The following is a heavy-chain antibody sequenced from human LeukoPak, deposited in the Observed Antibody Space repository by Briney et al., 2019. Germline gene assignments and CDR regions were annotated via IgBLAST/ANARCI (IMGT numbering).Heavy chain of an antibody. Sequence: GGSLRLSCAASGFTFSSYAMSWVRQAPGKGLEWVSAISGSGGSTYYVDSVKGRFTISRDNSKNTLYLQMNSLRAEDTAVYYCAKGGYSSSWYGAGYGAFDIWGQGTMVTVSS. CDR1: GFTFSSYA. J-gene: IGHJ3*02. D-gene: IGHD6-13*01. V-gene: IGHV3-23*01. CDR2: ISGSGGST. CDR3: AKGGYSSSWYGAGYGAFDI.